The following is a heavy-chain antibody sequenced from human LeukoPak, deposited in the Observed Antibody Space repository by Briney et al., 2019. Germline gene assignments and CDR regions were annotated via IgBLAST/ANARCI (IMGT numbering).Heavy chain of an antibody. CDR2: IWYDGSNK. D-gene: IGHD3-22*01. CDR3: AKGAYYYDSSGYWC. J-gene: IGHJ4*02. V-gene: IGHV3-30*02. CDR1: GFTFSSYG. Sequence: GGSLRPSCAASGFTFSSYGMPWVRQAPGKGLEWVAVIWYDGSNKYYADSVKGRFTISRDNSKNTLYLQMNSLRAEDTAVYYCAKGAYYYDSSGYWCWGQGTLVTVSS.